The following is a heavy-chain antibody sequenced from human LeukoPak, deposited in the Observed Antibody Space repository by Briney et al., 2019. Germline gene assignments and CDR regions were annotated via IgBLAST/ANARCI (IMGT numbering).Heavy chain of an antibody. Sequence: GGSLRLSCAASGFTFDDYAMHWVRQAPGKGLEWVSGISWNSGSIGYADSVKGRFTISRDNAKNSLYLQMNSLRAEDTALYYCAKGSGWSYYYYGMGVWGQGTTVTVSS. J-gene: IGHJ6*02. D-gene: IGHD6-19*01. CDR1: GFTFDDYA. V-gene: IGHV3-9*01. CDR2: ISWNSGSI. CDR3: AKGSGWSYYYYGMGV.